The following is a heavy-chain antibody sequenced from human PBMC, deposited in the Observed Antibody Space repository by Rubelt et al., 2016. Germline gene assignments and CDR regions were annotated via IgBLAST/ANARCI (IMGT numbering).Heavy chain of an antibody. CDR3: ARDGRRSGYYIGYYFDY. D-gene: IGHD3-3*01. J-gene: IGHJ4*02. Sequence: GRVTITADKSTSTAYMELSSLRSEDTAVYYCARDGRRSGYYIGYYFDYWGQGTLVTVSS. V-gene: IGHV1-69*04.